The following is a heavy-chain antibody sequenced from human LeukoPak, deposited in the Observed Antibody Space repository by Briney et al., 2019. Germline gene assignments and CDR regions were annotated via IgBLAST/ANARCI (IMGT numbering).Heavy chain of an antibody. D-gene: IGHD3-10*01. CDR2: INPNSGGT. J-gene: IGHJ5*02. Sequence: ASVKVSCKASGYTFTGYYMHWVRQAPGQGLEWMGWINPNSGGTNYAQKFQGRVTMTRDTSISTAYMELSGLRSDDTAVYYCARVFTYYYGSGSYFGAFDPWGQGTLVTVSS. CDR1: GYTFTGYY. CDR3: ARVFTYYYGSGSYFGAFDP. V-gene: IGHV1-2*02.